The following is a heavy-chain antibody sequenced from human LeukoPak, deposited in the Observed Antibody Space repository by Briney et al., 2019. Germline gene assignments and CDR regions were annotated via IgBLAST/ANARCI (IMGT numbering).Heavy chain of an antibody. CDR3: ARLPFYDSSGY. V-gene: IGHV4-59*08. J-gene: IGHJ4*02. CDR1: GDSISGYY. Sequence: SETLSLTCTVSGDSISGYYWSWIRQPPGKGLEWIGYIYYSGSTNYNPSLKSRVTISVDTSKNQFSLKLSSVTAADTAVYYCARLPFYDSSGYWGQGTLVTVSS. D-gene: IGHD3-22*01. CDR2: IYYSGST.